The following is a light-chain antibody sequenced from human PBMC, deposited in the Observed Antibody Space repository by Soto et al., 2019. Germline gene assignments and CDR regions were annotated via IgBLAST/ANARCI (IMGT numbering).Light chain of an antibody. J-gene: IGKJ1*01. CDR1: QSVRSN. CDR3: QQYNYWPPWT. V-gene: IGKV3-15*01. CDR2: DAS. Sequence: EIVMTQSPVTLSVSPGERATLSCRPSQSVRSNLAWYQQKPGQAPRLLMYDASTRATGIPARFSGSGSGTEFTLTISSLQSEDFAVYYCQQYNYWPPWTFGQGTKVEIK.